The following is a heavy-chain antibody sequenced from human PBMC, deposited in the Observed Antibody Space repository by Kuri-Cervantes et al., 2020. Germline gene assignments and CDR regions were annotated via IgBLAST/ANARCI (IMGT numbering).Heavy chain of an antibody. V-gene: IGHV3-23*01. CDR1: GFTFDDYA. J-gene: IGHJ4*02. Sequence: ETLSLTCAASGFTFDDYAMHWVRQAPGKGLEWVSGISWNSGSTYYADSVKGRFTISRDNSKNTLYLQMNSLRAEDTAVYYCAKEEWLVPSAEDYWGQGTLVTVSS. CDR2: ISWNSGST. D-gene: IGHD6-19*01. CDR3: AKEEWLVPSAEDY.